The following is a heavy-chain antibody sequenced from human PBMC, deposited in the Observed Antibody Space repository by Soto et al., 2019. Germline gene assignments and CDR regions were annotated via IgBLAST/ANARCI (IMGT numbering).Heavy chain of an antibody. CDR3: ARDRTGGDYARYYYGMDV. Sequence: SETLSLTCTVSGGSISSGGYYWSWIRQHPGKGLEWIGYIYYSGSTYYNPSLKSRVTISVDTSKNQFSLKLSSVTAADTAVYYCARDRTGGDYARYYYGMDVWGQGTTVTVSS. V-gene: IGHV4-31*03. D-gene: IGHD4-17*01. J-gene: IGHJ6*02. CDR2: IYYSGST. CDR1: GGSISSGGYY.